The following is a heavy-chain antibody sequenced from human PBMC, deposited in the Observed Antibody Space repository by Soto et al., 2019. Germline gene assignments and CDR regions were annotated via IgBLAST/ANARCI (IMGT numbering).Heavy chain of an antibody. J-gene: IGHJ6*02. Sequence: SGPTLVNPTQTLTLTCSFSGFSLTSSEEGVGWVRQPPGKTLEWLALIYWNEDKAYSPSLRSRLTISKDSSKKQVVLTMTNMDPVDTGTYFCAHWGWVAATDYYYYALDVWGPGTTVTVSS. CDR3: AHWGWVAATDYYYYALDV. CDR2: IYWNEDK. D-gene: IGHD6-25*01. V-gene: IGHV2-5*01. CDR1: GFSLTSSEEG.